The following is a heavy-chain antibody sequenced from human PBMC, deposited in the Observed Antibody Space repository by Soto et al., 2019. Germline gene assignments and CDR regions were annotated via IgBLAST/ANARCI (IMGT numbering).Heavy chain of an antibody. CDR2: MNPNSGNT. CDR1: GYTFTSYD. CDR3: ARGRRMVRGVRSYYFDY. V-gene: IGHV1-8*01. D-gene: IGHD3-10*01. J-gene: IGHJ4*02. Sequence: QVQLVQSGAEVKKPGASVKVSCKASGYTFTSYDINWVRQATGQGLEWMGWMNPNSGNTGYAQKFQGRVTMTRNTSISTAYMELSSLRSEDTAVYYCARGRRMVRGVRSYYFDYWGQGTLVTVSS.